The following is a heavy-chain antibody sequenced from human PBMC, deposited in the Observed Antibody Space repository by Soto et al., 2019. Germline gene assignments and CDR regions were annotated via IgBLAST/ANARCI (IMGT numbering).Heavy chain of an antibody. CDR1: GFTFNTHW. Sequence: EVQLVESGGGVVQPGGSLRLSCTASGFTFNTHWMHWVRQAPGKGLVLVSRIYFDGITTNYADSVKGRLTVSRDNAKNTVYLDVNTLRDEDTAVYYCARGGAMGVDYWGQGTLVTVSS. J-gene: IGHJ4*02. CDR2: IYFDGITT. V-gene: IGHV3-74*01. D-gene: IGHD1-26*01. CDR3: ARGGAMGVDY.